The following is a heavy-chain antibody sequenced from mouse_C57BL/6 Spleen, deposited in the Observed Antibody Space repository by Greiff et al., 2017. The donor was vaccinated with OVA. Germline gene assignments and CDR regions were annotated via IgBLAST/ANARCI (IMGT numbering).Heavy chain of an antibody. D-gene: IGHD1-1*02. J-gene: IGHJ4*01. CDR2: IYPRDGST. CDR3: ARGGSNYKCYYAMDY. CDR1: GYTFTSYD. Sequence: VQLQQSGPELVKPGASVKLSCKASGYTFTSYDINWVKQRPGQGLEWIGWIYPRDGSTKYNEKFKGKATLTVDTSSRTAYMELHSLTSEVSAVYFCARGGSNYKCYYAMDYWGQGTSVTVSS. V-gene: IGHV1-85*01.